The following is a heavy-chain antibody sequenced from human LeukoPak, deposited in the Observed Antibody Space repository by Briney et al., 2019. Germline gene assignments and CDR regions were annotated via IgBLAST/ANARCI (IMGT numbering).Heavy chain of an antibody. Sequence: PGGSLRLSCAASGITFSNAWMSWVRQAPGKGLEWVGRIKSKTDGGTTDYAAPVKGRFNISRDDSKNTLYLQMNRLETVDTAVYYCTTDVPGGGMDVWGQGTTVTVSS. CDR2: IKSKTDGGTT. V-gene: IGHV3-15*01. J-gene: IGHJ6*02. D-gene: IGHD1-1*01. CDR3: TTDVPGGGMDV. CDR1: GITFSNAW.